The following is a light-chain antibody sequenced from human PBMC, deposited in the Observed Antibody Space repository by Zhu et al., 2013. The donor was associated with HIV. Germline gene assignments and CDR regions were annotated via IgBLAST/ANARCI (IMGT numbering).Light chain of an antibody. V-gene: IGKV3-20*01. Sequence: EIVLTQSPATLSLSPGERATLSCRASQSVNGNYLAWYQQKPNQPPRLLISSASNRATGIPDRFSGSGSGTDFTLTISRVEPEDFAFYYCHQYGNSPRTFGQGTKMEIK. J-gene: IGKJ1*01. CDR1: QSVNGNY. CDR2: SAS. CDR3: HQYGNSPRT.